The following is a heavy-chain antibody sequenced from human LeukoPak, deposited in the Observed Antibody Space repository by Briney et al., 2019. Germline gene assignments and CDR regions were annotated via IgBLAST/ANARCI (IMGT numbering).Heavy chain of an antibody. CDR3: AREVPRWELHSGTFDY. D-gene: IGHD1-26*01. CDR2: ISTTGSSI. J-gene: IGHJ4*02. CDR1: GFTFSSYE. V-gene: IGHV3-48*03. Sequence: PGGSLRLSCAASGFTFSSYEMNWVRQAPGKGLEWVSYISTTGSSIYYADSVKGRFTISRDNVKNLLYLQMDSLRAEDTAVYYCAREVPRWELHSGTFDYWGQGTLVTVSS.